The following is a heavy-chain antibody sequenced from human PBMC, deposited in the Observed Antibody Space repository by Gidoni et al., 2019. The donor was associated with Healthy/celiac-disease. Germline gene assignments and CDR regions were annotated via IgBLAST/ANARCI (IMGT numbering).Heavy chain of an antibody. D-gene: IGHD5-12*01. CDR3: AKEGIVATISRPYFDY. J-gene: IGHJ4*02. Sequence: EVQLLESGGGLVQPGGSLRLSCAASGFTFSSYAMSWVRQAPGKGLEWVSAISGSGGSTYYADSVKGRFTISRDNSKNTLYLQMNSLRAEDTAVYYCAKEGIVATISRPYFDYWGQGTLVTVSS. CDR2: ISGSGGST. CDR1: GFTFSSYA. V-gene: IGHV3-23*01.